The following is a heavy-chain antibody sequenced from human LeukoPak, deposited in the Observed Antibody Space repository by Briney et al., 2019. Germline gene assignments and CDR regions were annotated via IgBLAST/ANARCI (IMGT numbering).Heavy chain of an antibody. Sequence: GGSLRLSCAASEFTFRSFNMVWVRQAPGKGLESVSRINTDGTVTTYADSVKGRFTVSRDNADNTMFLQMNSVRDEDTAVYYCATKQWLAPPPDSWGQGTPVTVSS. CDR2: INTDGTVT. D-gene: IGHD6-19*01. CDR1: EFTFRSFN. J-gene: IGHJ4*02. V-gene: IGHV3-74*01. CDR3: ATKQWLAPPPDS.